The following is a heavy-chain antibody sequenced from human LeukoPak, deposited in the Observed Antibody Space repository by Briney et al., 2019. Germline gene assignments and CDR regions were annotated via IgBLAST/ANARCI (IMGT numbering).Heavy chain of an antibody. CDR3: ARPYYESSGLYVDAFDI. J-gene: IGHJ3*02. V-gene: IGHV1-2*06. D-gene: IGHD3-22*01. Sequence: ASVKVSCKASGYTLTAYYLHWVRQPPGQGLEWMGRINPHSGGTTYAQKFEDRVTMTRDTSIGTAYMELSSLRSDDTAVYYCARPYYESSGLYVDAFDIWGQGTMVTVSS. CDR1: GYTLTAYY. CDR2: INPHSGGT.